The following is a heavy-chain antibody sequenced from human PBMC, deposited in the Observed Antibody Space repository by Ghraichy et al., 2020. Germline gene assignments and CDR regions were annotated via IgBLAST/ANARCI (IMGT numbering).Heavy chain of an antibody. CDR2: IYTSGST. Sequence: SQTLSLTCTVSGGSISSYYWSWIRQPPGKGLEWIGYIYTSGSTNYNPSLKSRVTISVDTSKNQFSLKLSSVTAADTAVYYCARITGDYYYYGMDVWGQGTTVTVSS. J-gene: IGHJ6*02. CDR1: GGSISSYY. CDR3: ARITGDYYYYGMDV. V-gene: IGHV4-4*09. D-gene: IGHD7-27*01.